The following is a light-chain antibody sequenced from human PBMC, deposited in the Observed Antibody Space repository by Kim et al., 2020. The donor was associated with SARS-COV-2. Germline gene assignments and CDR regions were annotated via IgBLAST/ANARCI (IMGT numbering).Light chain of an antibody. CDR1: QSVSGSY. J-gene: IGKJ3*01. Sequence: EIVLTQSPGTLSLSPGERATLYCWASQSVSGSYLAWYQQKPGQAPRLLIYGASRRATGIPDRFSGSGSGTDFTLTITRLEPEDLGVYYCQQFGDSPIFTFGPGTKVDIK. CDR2: GAS. V-gene: IGKV3-20*01. CDR3: QQFGDSPIFT.